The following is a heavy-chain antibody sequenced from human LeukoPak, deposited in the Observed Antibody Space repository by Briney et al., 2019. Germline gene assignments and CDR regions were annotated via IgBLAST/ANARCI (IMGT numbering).Heavy chain of an antibody. J-gene: IGHJ4*02. V-gene: IGHV3-30-3*01. CDR3: ARAGGGSGSFSNSYFDY. CDR2: ISYDGSSK. Sequence: GSLRLSCAASGFTFSSYAMHWVRQAPGKGLEWVAVISYDGSSKYYADSVKGRFTISRDNSKNTLHLQMNSLRAEDTAVYFCARAGGGSGSFSNSYFDYWGQGTLVTVSS. D-gene: IGHD3-10*01. CDR1: GFTFSSYA.